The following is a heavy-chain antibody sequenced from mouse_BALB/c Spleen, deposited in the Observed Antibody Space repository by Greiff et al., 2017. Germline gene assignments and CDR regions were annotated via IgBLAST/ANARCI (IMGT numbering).Heavy chain of an antibody. J-gene: IGHJ2*01. V-gene: IGHV14-3*02. CDR2: IDPANGNT. D-gene: IGHD2-2*01. CDR3: ARVTTGYFDY. Sequence: EVKLVESGAELVKPGASVKLSCTASGFNIKDTYMHWVKQRPEQGLEWIGRIDPANGNTKYDPKFQGKATITADTSSNTAYLQLSSLTSEDTAVYYCARVTTGYFDYWGQGTTLTVSS. CDR1: GFNIKDTY.